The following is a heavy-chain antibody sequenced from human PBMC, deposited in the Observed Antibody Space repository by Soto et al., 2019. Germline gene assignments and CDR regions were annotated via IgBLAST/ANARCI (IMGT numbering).Heavy chain of an antibody. CDR2: IDPSDSYT. CDR3: ARHRRYCSGGSCYSYYYYYYGMDV. D-gene: IGHD2-15*01. Sequence: ESLKISCKGSGYSFTSYWISWVRQMPGKGLEWMGRIDPSDSYTNYSPSFQGHVTISADKSISTAYLQWSSLKASDTAMYYCARHRRYCSGGSCYSYYYYYYGMDVWGQGTTVTVSS. V-gene: IGHV5-10-1*01. CDR1: GYSFTSYW. J-gene: IGHJ6*02.